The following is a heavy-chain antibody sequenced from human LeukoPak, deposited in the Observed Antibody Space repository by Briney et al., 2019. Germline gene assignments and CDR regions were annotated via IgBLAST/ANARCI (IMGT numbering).Heavy chain of an antibody. D-gene: IGHD3-22*01. CDR1: GFTLSSYS. CDR2: ISTSNIYI. CDR3: ARFPGRNYYDSSGFDY. J-gene: IGHJ4*02. V-gene: IGHV3-21*01. Sequence: PGGSLRLSCAASGFTLSSYSMNWVRQAPGKGLEWVSSISTSNIYIYYADSVKGRFTISRDNAKNSLYLQMNSLRAEDTAVYYCARFPGRNYYDSSGFDYWGQGTLVTVSS.